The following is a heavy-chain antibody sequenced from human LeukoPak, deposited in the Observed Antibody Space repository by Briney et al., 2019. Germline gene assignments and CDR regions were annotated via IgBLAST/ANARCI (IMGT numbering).Heavy chain of an antibody. J-gene: IGHJ4*02. CDR3: ARGRGLPVRPPNEGFLDY. Sequence: GGSLRLSCAASGFIVSPYYMSWVRQAPGKGLEWVSGISGSGVNTYYANSVKGRFTISRDKFMNTLYLQMNSLRAEDTAVYYCARGRGLPVRPPNEGFLDYWGRGTLVTVSS. V-gene: IGHV3-23*01. D-gene: IGHD6-6*01. CDR2: ISGSGVNT. CDR1: GFIVSPYY.